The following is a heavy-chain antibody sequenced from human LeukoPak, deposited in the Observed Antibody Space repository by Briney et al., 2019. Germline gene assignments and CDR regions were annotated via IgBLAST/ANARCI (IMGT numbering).Heavy chain of an antibody. CDR1: GFTFGGSA. J-gene: IGHJ4*02. CDR3: NRPGGSASYLVY. CDR2: FRRKADRYAT. Sequence: GGPWSLSWEALGFTFGGSAMHWVARAPGKGREWVGRFRRKADRYATAYAAWVKGRFTIPREDSKNTAYLQMKRLKTEDTAVYYCNRPGGSASYLVYWGQGTLVTVSS. V-gene: IGHV3-73*01. D-gene: IGHD3-10*01.